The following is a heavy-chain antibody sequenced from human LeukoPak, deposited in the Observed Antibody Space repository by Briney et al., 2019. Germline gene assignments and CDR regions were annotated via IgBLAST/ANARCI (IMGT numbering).Heavy chain of an antibody. J-gene: IGHJ3*02. D-gene: IGHD2-15*01. V-gene: IGHV4-39*07. CDR3: ARDLGYCGGGSCYSGGFNI. Sequence: PSETLSLTCTVSGGSINTNLYYWGWVRQSPGKGLEWIGNIYYTGNSYYNPSLKSRVTVSLDTSKNQFSLKLTSVTAADTAVYYCARDLGYCGGGSCYSGGFNIWGQGTVVTVSS. CDR1: GGSINTNLYY. CDR2: IYYTGNS.